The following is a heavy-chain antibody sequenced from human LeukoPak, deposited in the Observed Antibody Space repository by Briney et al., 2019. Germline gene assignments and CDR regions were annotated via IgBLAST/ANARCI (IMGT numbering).Heavy chain of an antibody. CDR3: ARLPSTAMDLFDY. Sequence: SETLSLTCTVSGGSISSSSYYWGWLRQPPGKGLEWFGSIYYSGSTYYNPSLKSRVTISVDTSKNQFSLKLSSVTAADTAVYYCARLPSTAMDLFDYWGQGTLVTVSS. V-gene: IGHV4-39*01. D-gene: IGHD5-18*01. CDR2: IYYSGST. J-gene: IGHJ4*02. CDR1: GGSISSSSYY.